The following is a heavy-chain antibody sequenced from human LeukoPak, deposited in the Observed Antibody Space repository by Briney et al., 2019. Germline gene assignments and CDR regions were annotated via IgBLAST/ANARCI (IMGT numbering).Heavy chain of an antibody. Sequence: GRSLRLSCAASGFTFSSYAMHWVRQAPGKGLEWVAVISYDGSNKYYADSVKGRFTISRDNSKNTLYLQMNSLRAEDTAVYYCARGTRMTPFDYWGQGTLVTVSS. V-gene: IGHV3-30*14. CDR1: GFTFSSYA. D-gene: IGHD1-14*01. J-gene: IGHJ4*02. CDR3: ARGTRMTPFDY. CDR2: ISYDGSNK.